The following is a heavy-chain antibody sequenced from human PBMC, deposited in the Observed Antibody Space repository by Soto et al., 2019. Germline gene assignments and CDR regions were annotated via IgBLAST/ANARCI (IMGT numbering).Heavy chain of an antibody. CDR1: GFTFSSYA. CDR3: ARVWVLGIAAAGTGAFDI. Sequence: PGGSLRLSCAASGFTFSSYAMHWVRQAPGKGLEWVAVISYDGSNKYYADSVKGRFTISRDNSKNTLYLQMNNLRAEDTDVYYCARVWVLGIAAAGTGAFDIWGQGTMVTVSS. D-gene: IGHD6-13*01. V-gene: IGHV3-30-3*01. CDR2: ISYDGSNK. J-gene: IGHJ3*02.